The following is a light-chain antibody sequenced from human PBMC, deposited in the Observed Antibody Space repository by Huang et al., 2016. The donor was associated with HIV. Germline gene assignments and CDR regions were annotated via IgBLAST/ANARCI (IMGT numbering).Light chain of an antibody. CDR3: MQALQTPIT. CDR1: QSLLHSDGYNY. Sequence: DIVMTQFPVSLPVTPGEPASISCRSSQSLLHSDGYNYLDWYLQKPGQSPHLLIYLGSNRASGVPDRFSGSGSGTDFALKISTVEAEDVGVYYCMQALQTPITFGQGTRLEIK. J-gene: IGKJ5*01. CDR2: LGS. V-gene: IGKV2-28*01.